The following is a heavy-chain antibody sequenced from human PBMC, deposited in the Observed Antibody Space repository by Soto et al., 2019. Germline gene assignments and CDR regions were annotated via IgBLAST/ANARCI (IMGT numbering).Heavy chain of an antibody. D-gene: IGHD6-6*01. V-gene: IGHV3-33*01. CDR2: IWYDGSNK. Sequence: PGGSLRLSCAASGFTFSSYGMHWVRQAPGKGLEWVAVIWYDGSNKYYADSVKGRFTISRDNSKNTLYLQMNSLRAEDTAVYYCARELESQAARTYYFDYWGQGTLVTVSS. J-gene: IGHJ4*02. CDR3: ARELESQAARTYYFDY. CDR1: GFTFSSYG.